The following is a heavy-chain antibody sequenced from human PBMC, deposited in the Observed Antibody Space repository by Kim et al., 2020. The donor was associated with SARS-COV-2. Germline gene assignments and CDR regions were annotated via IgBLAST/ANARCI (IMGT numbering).Heavy chain of an antibody. Sequence: GGSLRLSCTASGFTFGDYAMSWVRQAPGKGLEWVGFIRSKAYGGTTEYAASVKGRFTISRDDSKSIAYLQMNSLKTEDTAVYYCTRDQASSSWYSALETNYYYYGMDVWGQGTTVTVSS. CDR3: TRDQASSSWYSALETNYYYYGMDV. D-gene: IGHD6-13*01. J-gene: IGHJ6*02. V-gene: IGHV3-49*04. CDR2: IRSKAYGGTT. CDR1: GFTFGDYA.